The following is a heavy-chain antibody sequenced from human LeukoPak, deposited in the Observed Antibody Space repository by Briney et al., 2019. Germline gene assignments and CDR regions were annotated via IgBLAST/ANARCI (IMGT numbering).Heavy chain of an antibody. J-gene: IGHJ4*02. CDR2: INPDGSTT. V-gene: IGHV3-74*01. D-gene: IGHD5-12*01. CDR3: AKDMGIQFGRVGYEY. CDR1: GFTFSRYW. Sequence: GGSLRLSCAASGFTFSRYWIHWVRQAPGKGLEWVSRINPDGSTTTYADSVKGRFTISRDNAKNTVYLQMNSLRAEDTAVYYCAKDMGIQFGRVGYEYWGQGTPVTVSS.